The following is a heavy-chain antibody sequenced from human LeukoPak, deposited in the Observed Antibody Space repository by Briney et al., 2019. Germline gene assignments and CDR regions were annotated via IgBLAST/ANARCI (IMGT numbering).Heavy chain of an antibody. CDR2: IFYSGST. Sequence: PSETLSLTCNVSGGSISSSTYYWGWIRQPPGKGLEWIGSIFYSGSTYYNPSLKSRVTISVDTSKNQFSLKLSSVTAADTAVYYCARSSYGGPHYFDYWSQGTLVTVSS. J-gene: IGHJ4*02. CDR1: GGSISSSTYY. V-gene: IGHV4-39*01. D-gene: IGHD1-26*01. CDR3: ARSSYGGPHYFDY.